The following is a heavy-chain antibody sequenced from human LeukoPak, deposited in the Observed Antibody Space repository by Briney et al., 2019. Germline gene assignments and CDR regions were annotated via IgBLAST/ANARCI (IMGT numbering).Heavy chain of an antibody. Sequence: SETLSLTCTVSGGSISSGGYYWSWIRQHPGKGLEWIGYIYYSGSTYYNPSLKSRVTISVDTSKNQFSLKLSSVTAADTAVYYCARGITMIPGYWGQGTLVTASS. CDR1: GGSISSGGYY. CDR3: ARGITMIPGY. V-gene: IGHV4-31*03. CDR2: IYYSGST. D-gene: IGHD3-22*01. J-gene: IGHJ4*02.